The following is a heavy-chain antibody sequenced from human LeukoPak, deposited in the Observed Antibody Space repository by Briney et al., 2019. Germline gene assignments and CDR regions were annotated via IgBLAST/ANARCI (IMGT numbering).Heavy chain of an antibody. D-gene: IGHD6-13*01. J-gene: IGHJ4*02. CDR1: GGSFSGYY. Sequence: SETLSPTCAVYGGSFSGYYWSWIRQPPGKGLEWIGEINHSGSTNYNPSLKSRVTISVDTSKNQFSLKLSSVTAADTAVYYCARARSGSSSWYGKNTRGKFDYWGQGTLVTVSS. V-gene: IGHV4-34*01. CDR2: INHSGST. CDR3: ARARSGSSSWYGKNTRGKFDY.